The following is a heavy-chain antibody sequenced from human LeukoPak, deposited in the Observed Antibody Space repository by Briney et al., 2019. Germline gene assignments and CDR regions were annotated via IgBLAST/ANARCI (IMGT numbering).Heavy chain of an antibody. CDR3: ARGGGGAESYGMDV. CDR2: RNHNSGNT. V-gene: IGHV1-8*01. CDR1: GYTFINYD. J-gene: IGHJ6*02. D-gene: IGHD1-26*01. Sequence: GASVKVSCKASGYTFINYDINWVRQAAGQGLEGMGWRNHNSGNTGYAQKFQGRVTMTRNTSISTAYMELSSLRSEDTAVYYCARGGGGAESYGMDVWGQGTTVTVSS.